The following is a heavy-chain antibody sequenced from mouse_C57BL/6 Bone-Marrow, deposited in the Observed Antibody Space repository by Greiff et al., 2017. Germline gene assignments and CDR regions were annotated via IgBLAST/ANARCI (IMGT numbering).Heavy chain of an antibody. D-gene: IGHD2-13*01. CDR3: AHNDYDY. CDR2: IDPANGNT. Sequence: VQLQQSVAELVRPGASVKLSCTASGFNITNTCMHWVKQTPEQGLEWIGRIDPANGNTKYAPKFPGKATLTADTSSNTACLQLSSLTTEDTAIYYGAHNDYDYWGQGTTLTVA. CDR1: GFNITNTC. V-gene: IGHV14-3*01. J-gene: IGHJ2*01.